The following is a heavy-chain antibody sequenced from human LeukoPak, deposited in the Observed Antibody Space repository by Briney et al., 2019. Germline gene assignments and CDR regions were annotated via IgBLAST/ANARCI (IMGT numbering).Heavy chain of an antibody. D-gene: IGHD4-23*01. CDR2: IASDGSST. Sequence: GGSLRLSCAASGFTFSSYWMNRVRQAPGKGLVWASRIASDGSSTTYADSVKGRFSISRDNAKNTLYLQMNSLRVEDTAVYYCARGRPHGNDYWGQGTLVTVSS. CDR1: GFTFSSYW. CDR3: ARGRPHGNDY. J-gene: IGHJ4*02. V-gene: IGHV3-74*01.